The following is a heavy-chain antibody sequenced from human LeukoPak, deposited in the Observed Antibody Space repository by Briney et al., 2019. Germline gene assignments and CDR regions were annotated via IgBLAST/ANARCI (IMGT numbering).Heavy chain of an antibody. CDR1: GFTFDDYA. CDR3: AKEAAGDYYFDY. J-gene: IGHJ4*02. V-gene: IGHV3-9*01. Sequence: GGPLRLSCAASGFTFDDYAMHWVRQAPGKGLEWVSGISWNSGSIGYADSVKGRFTISRDNAKNSLYLQMNSLRAEDTALYYCAKEAAGDYYFDYWGQGTLVTVSS. D-gene: IGHD6-13*01. CDR2: ISWNSGSI.